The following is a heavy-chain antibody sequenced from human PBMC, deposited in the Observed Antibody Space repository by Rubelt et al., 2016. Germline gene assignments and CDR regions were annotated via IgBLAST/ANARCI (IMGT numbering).Heavy chain of an antibody. J-gene: IGHJ4*02. Sequence: SLTCAVSGGSINDNNWWSWVRQPPGKGLEWIGGISNSGSTSYNPSLQSRVTISMDKSTHHFSLRLSSVTAAETDVYYCARNSIGWSQMDYWGQGTQVTVSS. CDR3: ARNSIGWSQMDY. D-gene: IGHD6-19*01. V-gene: IGHV4-4*02. CDR2: ISNSGST. CDR1: GGSINDNNW.